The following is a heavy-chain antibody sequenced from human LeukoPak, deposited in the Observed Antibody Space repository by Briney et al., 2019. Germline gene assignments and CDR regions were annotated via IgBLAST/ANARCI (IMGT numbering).Heavy chain of an antibody. J-gene: IGHJ4*02. D-gene: IGHD6-19*01. CDR3: ARVFSSAWFLDF. V-gene: IGHV3-23*01. CDR2: IRDGGDDTA. Sequence: TGGSLRLSCAASGFIFSSYAMTWVRQAPGKGLEWVTGIRDGGDDTAYYADSVKGRFTISRDNPKNTLYLQMSSLRAEDTAVYYCARVFSSAWFLDFWGQGTLVTVSS. CDR1: GFIFSSYA.